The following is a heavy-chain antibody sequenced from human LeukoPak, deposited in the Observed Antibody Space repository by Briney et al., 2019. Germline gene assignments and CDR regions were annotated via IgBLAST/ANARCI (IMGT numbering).Heavy chain of an antibody. CDR2: INPSGGST. CDR1: GYTFTSYY. Sequence: ASVKVSCKASGYTFTSYYMHWVRQAPGQGLEWMGIINPSGGSTSYAQKFQGRVTMTRDMSTSTVYMELSRLRSDDTAVYYCARVPYITMIVNWYFDLWGRGTLVTVSS. CDR3: ARVPYITMIVNWYFDL. J-gene: IGHJ2*01. D-gene: IGHD3-22*01. V-gene: IGHV1-46*01.